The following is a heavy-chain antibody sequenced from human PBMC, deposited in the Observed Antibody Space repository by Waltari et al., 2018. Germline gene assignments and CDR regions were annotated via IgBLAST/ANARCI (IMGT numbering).Heavy chain of an antibody. CDR2: IIPIVGTA. CDR3: ATLYAGAAAATPWPRTYYYYGMDV. Sequence: QVQLVQSGAEVKKPGSSVKVSCKASGGTFSSYAISWVRQAPGQGLEWMGGIIPIVGTANYAQKFQGRVTITADESTSTAYMELSSLRSEDTAVYYCATLYAGAAAATPWPRTYYYYGMDVWGQGTTVTVSS. J-gene: IGHJ6*02. V-gene: IGHV1-69*01. D-gene: IGHD6-13*01. CDR1: GGTFSSYA.